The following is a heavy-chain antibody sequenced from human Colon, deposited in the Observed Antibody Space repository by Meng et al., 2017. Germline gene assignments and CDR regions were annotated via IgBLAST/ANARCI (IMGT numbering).Heavy chain of an antibody. CDR1: NGSINSADYY. D-gene: IGHD2-2*01. V-gene: IGHV4-30-4*01. Sequence: HVQLQESGPGLVKPSHTLSLTFTISNGSINSADYYWNWIRQPPGKGPEWLGYIHSSGNTYYTPSLKSRLAMSLDTSKNQFSLRLTSVTAADTAVYYCARNPVIPDARTFDFWGQGALVTVSS. CDR3: ARNPVIPDARTFDF. CDR2: IHSSGNT. J-gene: IGHJ4*02.